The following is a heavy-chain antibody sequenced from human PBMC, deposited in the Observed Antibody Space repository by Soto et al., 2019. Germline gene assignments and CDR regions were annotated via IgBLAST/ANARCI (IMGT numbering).Heavy chain of an antibody. CDR3: ARRAGGLVRYYYYYYMDV. CDR1: GYTFTSYD. J-gene: IGHJ6*03. V-gene: IGHV1-8*01. Sequence: QVQLVQSGAEVKKPGASVKVSCKASGYTFTSYDINWVRQATGQGLEWMGWMNPNSGNTGYAQKFQGRVTMTRNTSISTADMELSSLRSEDTAVYYCARRAGGLVRYYYYYYMDVWGKGTTVTVSS. CDR2: MNPNSGNT. D-gene: IGHD6-6*01.